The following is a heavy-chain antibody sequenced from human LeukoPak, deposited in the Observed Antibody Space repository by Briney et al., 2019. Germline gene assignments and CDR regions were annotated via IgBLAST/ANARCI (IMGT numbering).Heavy chain of an antibody. CDR3: ASAVVTTGVDS. D-gene: IGHD3-22*01. J-gene: IGHJ4*02. V-gene: IGHV1-2*02. CDR2: ISPNSGGT. Sequence: ASVTVSFKASGCTFTGYYMHWVRQAPGQGRAGMGWISPNSGGTDYSRKLQGRVTMTRDTSISTAHMELSSLRSDDTAVYYCASAVVTTGVDSWGQGTLVTVSS. CDR1: GCTFTGYY.